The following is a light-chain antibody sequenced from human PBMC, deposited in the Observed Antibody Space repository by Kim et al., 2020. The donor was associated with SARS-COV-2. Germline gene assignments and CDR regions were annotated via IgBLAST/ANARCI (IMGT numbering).Light chain of an antibody. CDR2: RND. CDR3: GAWDDSLRSWV. V-gene: IGLV1-47*01. J-gene: IGLJ3*02. Sequence: ELTQPPSASGTPGQRVTISCSGSSSNIGSYSVYWYQQLAGTAPKLLIYRNDQRPSGVPDRFSGSKSGTSASLAISGLRSEDEADYYCGAWDDSLRSWV. CDR1: SSNIGSYS.